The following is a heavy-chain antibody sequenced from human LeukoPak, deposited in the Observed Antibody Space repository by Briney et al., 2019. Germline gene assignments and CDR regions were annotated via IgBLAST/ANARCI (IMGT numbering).Heavy chain of an antibody. CDR2: INHSGSA. V-gene: IGHV4-34*01. Sequence: SETLSLTRAVYGGSFSGYYWSWIRQPPGKGLEWIGEINHSGSANYNPSLKSRVTISVDTSKNQFSLKLSSVTAADTAVYYCARGQYSNYGRVAFDIWGQGTMVTVSS. J-gene: IGHJ3*02. CDR3: ARGQYSNYGRVAFDI. D-gene: IGHD4-11*01. CDR1: GGSFSGYY.